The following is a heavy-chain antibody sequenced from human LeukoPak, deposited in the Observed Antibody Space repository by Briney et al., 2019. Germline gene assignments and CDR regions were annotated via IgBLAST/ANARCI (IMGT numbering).Heavy chain of an antibody. CDR2: INPSGGST. D-gene: IGHD2-2*01. CDR3: AREEVVVVPAATLNWFDP. V-gene: IGHV1-46*03. Sequence: ASVKVSCKASGYTFTSYYMQWVRQAPGQGLEWMGIINPSGGSTSYAQKFQGRVTTTRDTSTSTVYMELSSLRSEDTAVYYCAREEVVVVPAATLNWFDPWGQGTLVTVSS. J-gene: IGHJ5*02. CDR1: GYTFTSYY.